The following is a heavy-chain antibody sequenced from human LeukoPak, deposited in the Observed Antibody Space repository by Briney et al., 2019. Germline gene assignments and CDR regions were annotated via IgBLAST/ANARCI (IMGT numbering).Heavy chain of an antibody. V-gene: IGHV4-4*07. CDR2: ISTTETT. CDR3: AREDSASGRGLGS. J-gene: IGHJ5*02. CDR1: GGSISSYF. D-gene: IGHD3-10*01. Sequence: SETLSLTCTVSGGSISSYFWTWIRQPAGMGLEWIGRISTTETTHYSPSLKNRVNMSVDTSKNQFSLKMTSVTAADTAIYYCAREDSASGRGLGSWGQGTLVTVSS.